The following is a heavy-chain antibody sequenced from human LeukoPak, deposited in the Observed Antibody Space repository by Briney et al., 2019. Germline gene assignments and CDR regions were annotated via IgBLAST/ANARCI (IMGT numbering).Heavy chain of an antibody. CDR1: GYSFTTYW. CDR2: IYPGDSDT. J-gene: IGHJ5*02. Sequence: GESLKISCTGSGYSFTTYWIAWVRQMPGKGLEWMGIIYPGDSDTRYSPSFQGQVTISADKSISTAYLQWSSLKASDTAMYYCAMTTVTKGWFDPWGQGTLVTVSS. D-gene: IGHD4-11*01. V-gene: IGHV5-51*01. CDR3: AMTTVTKGWFDP.